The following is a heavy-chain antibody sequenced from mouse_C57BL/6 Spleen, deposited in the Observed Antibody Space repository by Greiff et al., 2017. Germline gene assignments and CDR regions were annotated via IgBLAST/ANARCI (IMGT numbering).Heavy chain of an antibody. Sequence: DVMLVESGGGLVQPKGSLKLSCAASGFSFNTYAMNWVRQAPGKGLEWVARIRSKSNNYATYYADSVKDRFTISRDDSESMLYLQMNNLKTEDTAMYYCVITTVVATDAMDYWGQGTSVTVSS. V-gene: IGHV10-1*01. D-gene: IGHD1-1*01. CDR3: VITTVVATDAMDY. CDR1: GFSFNTYA. J-gene: IGHJ4*01. CDR2: IRSKSNNYAT.